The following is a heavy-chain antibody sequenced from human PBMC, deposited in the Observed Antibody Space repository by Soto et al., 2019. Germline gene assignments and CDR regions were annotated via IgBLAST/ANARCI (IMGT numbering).Heavy chain of an antibody. CDR1: GGSMNSGGYC. J-gene: IGHJ4*02. CDR2: ISYGGTT. CDR3: SRGILG. V-gene: IGHV4-31*03. Sequence: QVQLQESGPGLVKPSQTLSLTCTVSGGSMNSGGYCWSWIRQHPGEGLEWIGCISYGGTTSYNPSLKSRVIISVDTSKNQFSLKLTSVTAADTAVYYCSRGILGWGQGTLITVSS. D-gene: IGHD2-15*01.